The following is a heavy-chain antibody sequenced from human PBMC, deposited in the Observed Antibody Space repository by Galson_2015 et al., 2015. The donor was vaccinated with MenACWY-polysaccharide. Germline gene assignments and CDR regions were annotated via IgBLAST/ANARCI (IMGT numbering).Heavy chain of an antibody. CDR3: ARGYSAYD. V-gene: IGHV3-74*01. D-gene: IGHD5-12*01. CDR2: IKSDGSST. J-gene: IGHJ4*02. Sequence: SLRLSCAASGFTFTSYAMCWVRQAPGKGLVWVSRIKSDGSSTNYADSVKGRFTISRDNAKNTLYLQMNSLRAEDTALYYCARGYSAYDWGQGTLVTVSA. CDR1: GFTFTSYA.